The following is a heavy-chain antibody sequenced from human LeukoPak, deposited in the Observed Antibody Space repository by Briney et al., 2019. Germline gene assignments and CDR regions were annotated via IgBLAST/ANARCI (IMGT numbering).Heavy chain of an antibody. CDR2: ISYTGST. Sequence: PSETLSLTCTSSGGSITASYWNWLRQPPGKGLEWIGHISYTGSTIYNPSLKSRVTISLVTSNSQFSLKLSSATAADTAVYYCAWGPNRDYFDYWGQGTLVTVSS. CDR3: AWGPNRDYFDY. J-gene: IGHJ4*02. V-gene: IGHV4-59*03. D-gene: IGHD3-16*01. CDR1: GGSITASY.